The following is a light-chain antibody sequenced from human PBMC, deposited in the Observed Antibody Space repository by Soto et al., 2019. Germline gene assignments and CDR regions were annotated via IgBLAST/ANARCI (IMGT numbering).Light chain of an antibody. Sequence: SYELTQAPSVSVAPGQTARITCGGNNIGSESVHWYQQKPGQAPVLVVYDNSDRPSGIPERFSGSNSENTATLTISRVEAVDEADYYCQVWESSSDLWVFGGGTKLTVL. J-gene: IGLJ3*02. V-gene: IGLV3-21*02. CDR3: QVWESSSDLWV. CDR1: NIGSES. CDR2: DNS.